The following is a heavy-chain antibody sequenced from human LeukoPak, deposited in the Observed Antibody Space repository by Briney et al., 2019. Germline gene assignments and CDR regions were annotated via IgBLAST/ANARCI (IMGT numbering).Heavy chain of an antibody. CDR2: ISSSGSAI. D-gene: IGHD3-22*01. Sequence: GGSLRLACAASGFTPSSYEMNWVRQAPGKGLEWVSFISSSGSAIHYADSVRGRFTISRDNAKNSLYLQMSRLRAEDTAVYYCAREKLSFFDSSGYLDCLGRGTLVTVSS. V-gene: IGHV3-48*03. CDR3: AREKLSFFDSSGYLDC. J-gene: IGHJ4*02. CDR1: GFTPSSYE.